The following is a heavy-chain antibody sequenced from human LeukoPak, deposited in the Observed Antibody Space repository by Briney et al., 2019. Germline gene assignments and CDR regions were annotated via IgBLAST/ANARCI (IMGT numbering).Heavy chain of an antibody. CDR1: RFTFSSYG. CDR3: AKSSYYDASGYYREYYFDY. CDR2: ISGSGGST. V-gene: IGHV3-23*01. Sequence: GGSLRLSCAASRFTFSSYGMSWVRQAPGKGLEWVSSISGSGGSTYYADSVKGRFTISRDNSKNTLYLQMNSLRDEDTTVYYCAKSSYYDASGYYREYYFDYWGQGTLVTVSS. D-gene: IGHD3-22*01. J-gene: IGHJ4*02.